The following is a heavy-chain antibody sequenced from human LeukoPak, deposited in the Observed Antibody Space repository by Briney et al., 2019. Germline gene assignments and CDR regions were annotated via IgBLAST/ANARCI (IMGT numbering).Heavy chain of an antibody. CDR3: AKASGEMATSLVDY. J-gene: IGHJ4*02. CDR1: GFTFSGYA. D-gene: IGHD5-24*01. Sequence: GGSLRLPCAASGFTFSGYAMSWVRQAPGKGLEGVSGISGSGGSTYYADSVKGRFTISRDNSKNTLYLQMNSLRAEDTAVYYCAKASGEMATSLVDYWGQGSLVTVSS. V-gene: IGHV3-23*01. CDR2: ISGSGGST.